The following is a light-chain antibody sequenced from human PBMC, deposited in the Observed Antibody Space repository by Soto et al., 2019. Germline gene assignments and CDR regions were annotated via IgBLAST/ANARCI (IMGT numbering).Light chain of an antibody. CDR1: QRVFSSY. CDR2: GVS. J-gene: IGKJ1*01. V-gene: IGKV3-20*01. Sequence: DIVLTQSPGTLSLSPGETATLSCRASQRVFSSYLAWYQQKPGQAPRLLIYGVSSRASGIPDRFSGSGSGTDFTLTISRLEPEDFAVYFCQQYYSSSWTFGQGTKVELK. CDR3: QQYYSSSWT.